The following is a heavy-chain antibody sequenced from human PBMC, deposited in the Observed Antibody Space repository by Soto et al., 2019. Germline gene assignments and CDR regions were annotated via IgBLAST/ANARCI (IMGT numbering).Heavy chain of an antibody. Sequence: QVQLQQWGAGLLKPSETLSLTCAVYGGSFSGYSWTWIRQSPGKGLEWIGQINDGGSANYNPSLTRRVTISVDTSNNEFFLKLSSVTAADTAVYYCARGLFSETHYSGGWYFFDYWGQGTLVTVSS. CDR2: INDGGSA. CDR1: GGSFSGYS. CDR3: ARGLFSETHYSGGWYFFDY. J-gene: IGHJ4*02. V-gene: IGHV4-34*01. D-gene: IGHD1-26*01.